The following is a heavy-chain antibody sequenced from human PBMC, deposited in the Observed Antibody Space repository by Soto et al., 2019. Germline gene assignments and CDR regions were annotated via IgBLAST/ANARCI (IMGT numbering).Heavy chain of an antibody. D-gene: IGHD2-21*02. CDR1: GFTFNKHG. CDR2: IWYDGSQK. J-gene: IGHJ4*02. V-gene: IGHV3-33*06. CDR3: VKDACGGDCGDPGGFDY. Sequence: QVQLVESGGGVVQPGRSLRLSCVTSGFTFNKHGIHWVRQTPGKGLEWVAVIWYDGSQKFYGDSVTGRFTVSRDNSKNTVYLGMDSLRVEDMAVYYCVKDACGGDCGDPGGFDYWGQGTLVTVSS.